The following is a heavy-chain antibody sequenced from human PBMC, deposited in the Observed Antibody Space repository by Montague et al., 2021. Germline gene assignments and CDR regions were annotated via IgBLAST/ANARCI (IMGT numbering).Heavy chain of an antibody. Sequence: SLRLSCAASGFTFSSFGMNWVRQAPGKGLEWVSYITSSSSTKDYADSVKGRFTISRDNAKNSLYLQMNSLRDEDTAVYYCAIDRGYSQGYWGQGTLVTVSS. CDR1: GFTFSSFG. CDR3: AIDRGYSQGY. CDR2: ITSSSSTK. V-gene: IGHV3-48*02. J-gene: IGHJ4*02. D-gene: IGHD5-18*01.